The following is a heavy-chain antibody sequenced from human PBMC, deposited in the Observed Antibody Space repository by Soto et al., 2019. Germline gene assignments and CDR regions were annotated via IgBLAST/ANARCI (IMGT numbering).Heavy chain of an antibody. CDR1: CFSISANEVG. V-gene: IGHV2-5*02. Sequence: GSGPTLVNPTQTLTMTCTFSCFSISANEVGVGWIRQPPGKALEWLGIIYWDDDRRYNPLLASRLTITKDSAKNQVFLAMTNMDAVETATYYCARLPDLYINFDYWGQVAEGTVSS. CDR2: IYWDDDR. CDR3: ARLPDLYINFDY. D-gene: IGHD4-4*01. J-gene: IGHJ4*02.